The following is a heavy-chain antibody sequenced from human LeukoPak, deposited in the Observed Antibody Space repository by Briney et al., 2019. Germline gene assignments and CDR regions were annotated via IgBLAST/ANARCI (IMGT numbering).Heavy chain of an antibody. V-gene: IGHV3-13*04. J-gene: IGHJ3*01. CDR3: AREMTTVTYDGSDV. CDR2: IGKTGGT. Sequence: GGSLRLSCAASGFTFSRYDMHWVRQVRGKGLEWVSAIGKTGGTYYSGSVKGRFTISRENARNSLYLQMNDLRAGDTAVYYCAREMTTVTYDGSDVWDQGTMVTVSS. D-gene: IGHD4-17*01. CDR1: GFTFSRYD.